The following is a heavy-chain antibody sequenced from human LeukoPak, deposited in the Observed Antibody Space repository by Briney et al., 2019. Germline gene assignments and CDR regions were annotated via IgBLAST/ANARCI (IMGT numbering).Heavy chain of an antibody. V-gene: IGHV3-21*01. D-gene: IGHD3-10*01. CDR2: IYSSGSYI. J-gene: IGHJ4*02. CDR1: GFTVSSYS. Sequence: PGGSLRLSCAASGFTVSSYSMNWVRQAPGKGLEWVSSIYSSGSYIYYAVSVKGRFTISRDNAKNSLYLQMNSLRAEDTAVYYCARDHRGSNYWGQGTLVTVSS. CDR3: ARDHRGSNY.